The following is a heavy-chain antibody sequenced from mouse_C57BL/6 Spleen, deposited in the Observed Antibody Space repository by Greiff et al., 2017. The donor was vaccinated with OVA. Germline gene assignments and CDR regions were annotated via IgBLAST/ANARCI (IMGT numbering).Heavy chain of an antibody. CDR1: GYTFTSYG. Sequence: VKLQESGAELARPGASVKLSCKASGYTFTSYGISWVKQRTGQGLEWIGEIYPRSGNTYYNEKFKGKATLTADKSSSTAYMELRSLTSEDSAVYFCARYDGYYVGFAYWGQGTLVTVSA. J-gene: IGHJ3*01. CDR2: IYPRSGNT. D-gene: IGHD2-3*01. CDR3: ARYDGYYVGFAY. V-gene: IGHV1-81*01.